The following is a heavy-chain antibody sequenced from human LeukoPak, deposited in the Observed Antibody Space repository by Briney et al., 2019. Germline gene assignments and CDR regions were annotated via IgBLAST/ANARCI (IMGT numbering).Heavy chain of an antibody. CDR1: GGTFSSYA. D-gene: IGHD1-26*01. J-gene: IGHJ5*02. Sequence: SVKVSCKASGGTFSSYAISWVRQAPGQGLEWMGTIIPIFGIANYAQKFQGRVTITADKSTSTAYMELSSLRSEDTAVYYCARDSGSYANWFDPWGQGTLVTVSS. V-gene: IGHV1-69*04. CDR2: IIPIFGIA. CDR3: ARDSGSYANWFDP.